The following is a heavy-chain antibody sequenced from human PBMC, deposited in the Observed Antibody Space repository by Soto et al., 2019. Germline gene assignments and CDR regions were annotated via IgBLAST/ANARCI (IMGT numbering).Heavy chain of an antibody. Sequence: SVKVSCKASGGTFSSYAISWVRQAPGQGLEWMGGIIPIFGTANYAQKFQGRVTITADESTSTAYMELSSLRSEDTAVYYCARVEAGYYKPYYYYYGMDVWGQGTTVTVSS. D-gene: IGHD3-9*01. CDR2: IIPIFGTA. CDR1: GGTFSSYA. J-gene: IGHJ6*02. V-gene: IGHV1-69*13. CDR3: ARVEAGYYKPYYYYYGMDV.